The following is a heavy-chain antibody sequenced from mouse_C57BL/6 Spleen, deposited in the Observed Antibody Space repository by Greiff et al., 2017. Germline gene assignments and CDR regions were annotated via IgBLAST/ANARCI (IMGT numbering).Heavy chain of an antibody. CDR3: ARTLGSYDWYVDV. V-gene: IGHV1-7*01. J-gene: IGHJ1*03. CDR1: GYNFTSYW. Sequence: VQRVESGAELAKPGASVKLSCKASGYNFTSYWMHWVKQRPGQGLEWIGYINPSRGYTKYNQKFTDKATLTADKSSSTAYMQLSSLTYEDSAVYYCARTLGSYDWYVDVWGTGTTVTVSS. CDR2: INPSRGYT. D-gene: IGHD1-1*02.